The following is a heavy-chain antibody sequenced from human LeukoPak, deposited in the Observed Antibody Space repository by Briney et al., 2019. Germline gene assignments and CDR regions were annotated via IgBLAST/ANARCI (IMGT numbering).Heavy chain of an antibody. V-gene: IGHV1-18*04. Sequence: ASVKVSCKASGYTFTTYGISWVRQAPGQGLEWMGWISAYDGNTNYAQKFQDRVTMTTDTSTSTAYMELRSLRSDGTAVYYCARVMFVLGSYDIEDYWGQGTLVTVSS. CDR2: ISAYDGNT. CDR3: ARVMFVLGSYDIEDY. D-gene: IGHD3-16*01. J-gene: IGHJ4*02. CDR1: GYTFTTYG.